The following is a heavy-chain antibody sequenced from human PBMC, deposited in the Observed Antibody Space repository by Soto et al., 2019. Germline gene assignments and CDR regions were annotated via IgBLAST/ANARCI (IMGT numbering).Heavy chain of an antibody. CDR1: GFTFSSYS. V-gene: IGHV3-21*01. J-gene: IGHJ6*02. D-gene: IGHD2-2*01. CDR3: ARDRFVVVPAATHYYYYGMDF. CDR2: ISSSSSYI. Sequence: GGSLRLSCAASGFTFSSYSMNWVRQAPGKGLEWVSSISSSSSYIYYADSVKGRFTISRDNAKNSLYLQMNSLRAEDTAVYYCARDRFVVVPAATHYYYYGMDFWGQGTTVTVSS.